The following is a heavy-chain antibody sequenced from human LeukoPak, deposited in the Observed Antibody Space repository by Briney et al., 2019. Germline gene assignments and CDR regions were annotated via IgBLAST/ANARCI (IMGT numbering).Heavy chain of an antibody. CDR3: ARGGSVSYYFDY. CDR1: GFTFSTYE. V-gene: IGHV3-48*03. J-gene: IGHJ4*02. Sequence: PGGSLRLSCAASGFTFSTYEMNWVRQAPGKGLEWVSYITTSGNSIYYADSVKGRFTISRDNTKNSLYLQMNSLRAEDTAVYYCARGGSVSYYFDYWGQGTLVTVS. CDR2: ITTSGNSI. D-gene: IGHD1-26*01.